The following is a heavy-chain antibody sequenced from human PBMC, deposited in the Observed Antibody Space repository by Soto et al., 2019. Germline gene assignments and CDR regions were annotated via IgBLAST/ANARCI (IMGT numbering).Heavy chain of an antibody. Sequence: QVQLQESGPGLVKPSGTLSLTCAVSSGSISSSNWWSWVRQPPGKGLEWIGEIYHSGSTNYNPSLKSRVTISVDKYKNQFSLQLSSVTAADTAVYYCASRLLVYGDPRDVGAFDIWGQGTMVTVSS. CDR2: IYHSGST. V-gene: IGHV4-4*02. J-gene: IGHJ3*02. CDR1: SGSISSSNW. CDR3: ASRLLVYGDPRDVGAFDI. D-gene: IGHD4-17*01.